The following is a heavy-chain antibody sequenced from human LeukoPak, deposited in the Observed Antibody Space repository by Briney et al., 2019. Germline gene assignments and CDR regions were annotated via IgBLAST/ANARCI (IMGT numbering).Heavy chain of an antibody. CDR2: ISYDGSNE. CDR1: GFTFSSYA. D-gene: IGHD3-3*01. J-gene: IGHJ5*02. V-gene: IGHV3-30-3*01. Sequence: GGSLRLSCVASGFTFSSYAMHWVRQAPGKGLEWVVFISYDGSNEYYADSVEGRFTISRDNSKNTLYLQMNSLRVEDTAVYYCARDRVLEWSGWFDPWGQGTLVTVSS. CDR3: ARDRVLEWSGWFDP.